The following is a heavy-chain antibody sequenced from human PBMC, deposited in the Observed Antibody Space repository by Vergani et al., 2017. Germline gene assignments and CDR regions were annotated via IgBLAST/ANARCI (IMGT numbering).Heavy chain of an antibody. D-gene: IGHD6-13*01. CDR2: IYTSGST. V-gene: IGHV4-59*10. Sequence: QVQLQQWGAGLLKPSETLSLTCAVYGGSFSGYYWSWIRQPAGKGLEWIGRIYTSGSTNYNPSLKSRVTISVDTSKNQFSLKLSSVTAADTAVYYCARDRTGYSSSWYEYNWFDPWGQGTLVTVSS. CDR1: GGSFSGYY. J-gene: IGHJ5*02. CDR3: ARDRTGYSSSWYEYNWFDP.